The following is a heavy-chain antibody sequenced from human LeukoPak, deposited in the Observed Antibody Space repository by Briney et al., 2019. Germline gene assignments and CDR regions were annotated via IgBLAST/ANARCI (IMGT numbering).Heavy chain of an antibody. CDR1: GFTFSNYA. CDR2: IFGNTGSS. Sequence: GGSLRLPCVASGFTFSNYAMTWVRQAPGKGLEWVSGIFGNTGSSYYADSVKGRFTISRDNAKNSLYLQMTSLRAEDTAVYYCARGTYYYEFWGQGTLVTVSS. J-gene: IGHJ4*02. D-gene: IGHD3-16*01. CDR3: ARGTYYYEF. V-gene: IGHV3-23*01.